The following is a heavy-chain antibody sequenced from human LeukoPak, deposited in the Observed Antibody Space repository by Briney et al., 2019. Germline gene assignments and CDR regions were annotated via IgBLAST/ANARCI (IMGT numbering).Heavy chain of an antibody. J-gene: IGHJ4*02. CDR2: ISGGGSTT. V-gene: IGHV3-23*01. CDR1: GFTFRSYA. Sequence: GGSLRLSCAASGFTFRSYAMSWVRQAPGKGLVWVSGISGGGSTTYGVDSVKGRFTIFRDNSKNTLYLQMNSLRAEDTAVYYCTKGADSGSYNADYWGQGTLVTVSS. CDR3: TKGADSGSYNADY. D-gene: IGHD1-26*01.